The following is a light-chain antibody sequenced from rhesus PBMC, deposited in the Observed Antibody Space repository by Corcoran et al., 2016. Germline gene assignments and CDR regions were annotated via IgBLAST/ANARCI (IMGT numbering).Light chain of an antibody. J-gene: IGLJ1*01. CDR2: EVP. Sequence: QTALTQPPSESGSPGQSVTMSCPGTNSDTGSYHYVSWYQQIPGTAPKLVIYEVPQRPSGVSDRFSGSKSGNTSSLTIFGLQIEDEADYYCCSYAGRNTFAFGDGTRLTVL. CDR1: NSDTGSYHY. CDR3: CSYAGRNTFA. V-gene: IGLV2-32*02.